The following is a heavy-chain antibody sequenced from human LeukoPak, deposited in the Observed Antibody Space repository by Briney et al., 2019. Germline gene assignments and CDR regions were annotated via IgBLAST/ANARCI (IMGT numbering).Heavy chain of an antibody. D-gene: IGHD1-26*01. CDR2: IWYDGSNE. J-gene: IGHJ4*02. CDR1: GFTFSSYG. Sequence: GGSLRLSCAASGFTFSSYGMHWGRQAPGKGREWVAVIWYDGSNEYYAASVKGRFTISRDNSKNTLYLQMNSLRAEDTAVYYCARDRYSGVADYWGQGTLVTVSS. V-gene: IGHV3-33*08. CDR3: ARDRYSGVADY.